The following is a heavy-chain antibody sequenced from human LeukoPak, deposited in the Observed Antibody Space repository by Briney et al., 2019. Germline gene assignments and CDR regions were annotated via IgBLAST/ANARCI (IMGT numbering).Heavy chain of an antibody. Sequence: KTGGSLRLSCAASGFTFSSYSMNWVRQAPGKGLEWVSSISSSSSYIYYADLVKGRFTISRDNSKNTLYLQMNSLRAEDTAVYYCAKDYMVRGVLIPYFDYWGQGTLVTVSS. CDR1: GFTFSSYS. CDR3: AKDYMVRGVLIPYFDY. V-gene: IGHV3-21*04. J-gene: IGHJ4*02. D-gene: IGHD3-10*01. CDR2: ISSSSSYI.